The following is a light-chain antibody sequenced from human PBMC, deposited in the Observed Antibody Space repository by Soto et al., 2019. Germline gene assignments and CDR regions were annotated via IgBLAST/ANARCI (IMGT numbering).Light chain of an antibody. Sequence: QSVLTQPASVSGSPGQSITISCTGTSTDVGAHDFVSWYQHHPSKAPKLMIYGVSDRPSGVSDRFSGPKSANTASLTISGLQPEDEADYYCSSYTIYTTYVFGTGTKVTVL. CDR1: STDVGAHDF. CDR2: GVS. CDR3: SSYTIYTTYV. J-gene: IGLJ1*01. V-gene: IGLV2-14*03.